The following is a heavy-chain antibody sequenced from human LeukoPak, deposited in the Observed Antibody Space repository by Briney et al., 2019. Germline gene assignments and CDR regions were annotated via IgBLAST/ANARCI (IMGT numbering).Heavy chain of an antibody. CDR1: GGTFSSYA. Sequence: SVKVSCKASGGTFSSYAISWVRQAPGQGLEWMGRIIPILGIANYAQKFQGRVTITADKSTSTAYVELSSLRSEDTAVYYCARGASGGSSDYWGQGTLVTVSS. CDR3: ARGASGGSSDY. CDR2: IIPILGIA. J-gene: IGHJ4*02. V-gene: IGHV1-69*04. D-gene: IGHD3-16*01.